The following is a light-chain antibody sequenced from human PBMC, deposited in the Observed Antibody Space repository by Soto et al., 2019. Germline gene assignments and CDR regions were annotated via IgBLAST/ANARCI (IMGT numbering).Light chain of an antibody. Sequence: EIVLTQSPATLSLSPGERATLSCRASQSVGSQLGWYQQKPGQAPRLLIYGASSRATGIPERFSGSGSVTDFTLTISRLEPEDFAVYFCQQYGSSPRTFGQGTKVDIK. J-gene: IGKJ1*01. CDR1: QSVGSQ. CDR2: GAS. V-gene: IGKV3-20*01. CDR3: QQYGSSPRT.